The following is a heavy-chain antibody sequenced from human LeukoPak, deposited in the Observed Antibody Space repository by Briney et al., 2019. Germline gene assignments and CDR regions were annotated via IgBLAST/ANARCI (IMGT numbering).Heavy chain of an antibody. CDR2: MSSTSSRAI. Sequence: GGSLRLSCAASGFTFSDYYMSWIRQAPGKGLEWVSLMSSTSSRAIYYGDSVKGRFTTSRDNAKNSLYLQMSSLRAEDTAVYYCAKVMVRGVIISFDAFDIWGQGTMVTVSS. J-gene: IGHJ3*02. D-gene: IGHD3-10*01. CDR1: GFTFSDYY. V-gene: IGHV3-11*01. CDR3: AKVMVRGVIISFDAFDI.